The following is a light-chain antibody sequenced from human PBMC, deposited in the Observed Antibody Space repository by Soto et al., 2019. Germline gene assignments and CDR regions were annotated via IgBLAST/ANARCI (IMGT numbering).Light chain of an antibody. V-gene: IGLV2-14*03. CDR3: SSYTTSSTHV. CDR2: EVT. Sequence: QSALTQPASVSGSPGQSITVSCIGSSSDVCGYNYVSWYQQHPGKAPKLIIYEVTNRPSGVSNRFSGSKSGNTASLTISGLQAEDEADYYCSSYTTSSTHVFGGGTKVTVL. CDR1: SSDVCGYNY. J-gene: IGLJ2*01.